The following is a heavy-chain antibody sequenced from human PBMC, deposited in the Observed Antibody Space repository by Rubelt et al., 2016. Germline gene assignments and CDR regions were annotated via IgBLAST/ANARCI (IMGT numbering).Heavy chain of an antibody. CDR1: GGSISSHY. V-gene: IGHV4-4*07. D-gene: IGHD2-2*01. CDR2: IYTSGST. J-gene: IGHJ6*02. Sequence: QVQLQESGPGLVKPSETLSLTCTVSGGSISSHYWSWIRQPPGRGLEWIGRIYTSGSTNYDPSLKSRVTMSVDTSKNQFSLKLSPVTAADTAVYYCARDLDYHCSSTSCYGGMDVWGQGTTVTVSS. CDR3: ARDLDYHCSSTSCYGGMDV.